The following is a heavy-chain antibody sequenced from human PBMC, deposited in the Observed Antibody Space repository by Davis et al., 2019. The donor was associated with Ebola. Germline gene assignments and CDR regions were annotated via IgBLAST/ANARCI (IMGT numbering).Heavy chain of an antibody. J-gene: IGHJ4*02. CDR3: ATAVSVGGHK. CDR2: INSDGSST. V-gene: IGHV3-74*01. Sequence: HTGGSLRLSCLASGFTFSRSWMHWVRQAPGKGLVWVSRINSDGSSTSYADSVKGRFIISRDNAKNMLYLQMNSLRVEDTAIYYCATAVSVGGHKWGQGTLVTVSS. D-gene: IGHD6-19*01. CDR1: GFTFSRSW.